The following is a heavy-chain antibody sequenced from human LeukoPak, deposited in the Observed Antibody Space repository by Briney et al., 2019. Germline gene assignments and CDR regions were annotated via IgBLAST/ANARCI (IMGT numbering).Heavy chain of an antibody. D-gene: IGHD3-22*01. CDR3: ARDRSSSGYYPFDY. V-gene: IGHV3-11*04. Sequence: LSLTCTVSGGSISSGGYYWSWIRQAPGKGLEWVSYISTTGSTIYYADSVKGRFTISRDNAKNSLYLQMNSLRDEDTAVYYCARDRSSSGYYPFDYWAREPWSPSPQ. CDR2: ISTTGSTI. J-gene: IGHJ4*02. CDR1: GGSISSGGYY.